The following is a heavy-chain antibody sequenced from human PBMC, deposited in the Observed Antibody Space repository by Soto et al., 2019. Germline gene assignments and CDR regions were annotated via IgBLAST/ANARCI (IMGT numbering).Heavy chain of an antibody. Sequence: SETLSLTCAVYGGSFSGYYWSWIRQPPGKGLEWIGEINHSGSTNYNPSLKSRVTISVDTSKNQFSLKLSSVTAADTAVYYCAREGGDSSFSGPNDAFDIWGQGTMVTVSS. V-gene: IGHV4-34*01. CDR3: AREGGDSSFSGPNDAFDI. CDR1: GGSFSGYY. CDR2: INHSGST. D-gene: IGHD6-13*01. J-gene: IGHJ3*02.